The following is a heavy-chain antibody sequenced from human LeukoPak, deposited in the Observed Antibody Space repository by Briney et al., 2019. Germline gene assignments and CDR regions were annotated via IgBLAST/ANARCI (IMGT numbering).Heavy chain of an antibody. Sequence: GGSLRLSCAASGFTFSSYSMNWVRQAPGKGLEWVPSISSSSSYIYYADSVKGRFTISRDNAKNSLYLQMNSLRAEDTAVYYGARDYSSGWYPYFDYWGQGTLVTVSS. V-gene: IGHV3-21*01. CDR2: ISSSSSYI. CDR1: GFTFSSYS. J-gene: IGHJ4*02. CDR3: ARDYSSGWYPYFDY. D-gene: IGHD6-19*01.